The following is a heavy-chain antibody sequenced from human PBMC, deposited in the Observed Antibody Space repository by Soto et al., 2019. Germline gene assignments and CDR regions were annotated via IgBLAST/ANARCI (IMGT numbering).Heavy chain of an antibody. V-gene: IGHV3-33*01. CDR1: GFTFRSYG. D-gene: IGHD3-22*01. Sequence: GGSLRLSCAASGFTFRSYGMHWVRQAPGKGLEWVAVIWYVGSNKYYADSVKGRFTISRDNSNNTLYLQMSSLRAEDTAVYYCARAPSGYYDSSVRHSRLDYWSQGTLVTVSS. CDR3: ARAPSGYYDSSVRHSRLDY. CDR2: IWYVGSNK. J-gene: IGHJ4*02.